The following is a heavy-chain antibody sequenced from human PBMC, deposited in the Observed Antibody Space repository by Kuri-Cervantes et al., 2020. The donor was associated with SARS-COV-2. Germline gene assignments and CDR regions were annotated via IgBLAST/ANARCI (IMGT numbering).Heavy chain of an antibody. CDR2: IYHSGST. V-gene: IGHV4-38-2*02. CDR3: ARHELAITMIVVVPRSWFDP. CDR1: GYSISSGYY. Sequence: SETLSLTCTVSGYSISSGYYWGWIRQPPGKGLEWIGSIYHSGSTYYNPSLKSRVTISVDTSKNQFSLKLSSVTAADTAVYYCARHELAITMIVVVPRSWFDPWGQGTLVTVSS. D-gene: IGHD3-22*01. J-gene: IGHJ5*02.